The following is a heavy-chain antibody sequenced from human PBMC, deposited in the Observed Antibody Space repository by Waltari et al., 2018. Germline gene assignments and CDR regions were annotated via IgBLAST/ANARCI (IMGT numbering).Heavy chain of an antibody. D-gene: IGHD6-13*01. CDR3: AKDIAAADY. Sequence: EVQLVESGGGLVQPGRSLRLSCAASGFTFDDYAMHWVRQAPGKGLEWVSGISWNSGSIGYADSVKGRFTISRDKAKNSLYLQMNSLRAEDTALYYCAKDIAAADYWGQGTLVTVSS. CDR2: ISWNSGSI. V-gene: IGHV3-9*01. CDR1: GFTFDDYA. J-gene: IGHJ4*02.